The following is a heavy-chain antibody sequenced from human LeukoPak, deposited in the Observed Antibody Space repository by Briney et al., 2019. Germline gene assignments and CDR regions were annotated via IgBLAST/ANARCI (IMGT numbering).Heavy chain of an antibody. J-gene: IGHJ4*02. D-gene: IGHD3-10*01. V-gene: IGHV4-59*01. CDR1: GDSINSYY. Sequence: SETLSLTCTVSGDSINSYYWSWIRQPPGKGLEWIGYIYFSGNTKYNPSLKNRVTISVDRSKSQFYLTLRSVTAADTAVYYCAKDRGFGEYFPFFYWGQGTLVTVSS. CDR3: AKDRGFGEYFPFFY. CDR2: IYFSGNT.